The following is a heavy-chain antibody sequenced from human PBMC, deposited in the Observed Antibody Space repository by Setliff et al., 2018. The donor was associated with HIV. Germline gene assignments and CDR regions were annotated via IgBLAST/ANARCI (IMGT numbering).Heavy chain of an antibody. D-gene: IGHD3-10*01. CDR1: GVSIPTNY. CDR2: IDTSGST. V-gene: IGHV4-4*07. CDR3: ASTSFYMVRGVIVTNALDI. J-gene: IGHJ3*02. Sequence: PSETLSLTCNISGVSIPTNYWNWIRQPAGEGLEWIGHIDTSGSTNYNPSLKSRVTMSVDTSKNKFSLRLTSVTAADTAVYYCASTSFYMVRGVIVTNALDIWGQGTMVTVSS.